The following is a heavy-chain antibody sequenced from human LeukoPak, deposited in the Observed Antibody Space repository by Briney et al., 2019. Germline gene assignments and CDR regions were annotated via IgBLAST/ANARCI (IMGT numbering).Heavy chain of an antibody. J-gene: IGHJ4*02. CDR1: GGSITTYF. Sequence: SETLSLTCTVSGGSITTYFWSWIRQPPVKGLECIGYIYYTGNTNYSPSLRNRVTISVDTSKNQFSLKLNSVTAADTALYFCAGARGGAYGFAFDSWGQGTLVTVSS. CDR3: AGARGGAYGFAFDS. CDR2: IYYTGNT. D-gene: IGHD3-10*01. V-gene: IGHV4-59*01.